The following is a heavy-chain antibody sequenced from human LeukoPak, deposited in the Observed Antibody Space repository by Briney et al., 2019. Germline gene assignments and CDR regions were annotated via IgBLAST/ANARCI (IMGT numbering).Heavy chain of an antibody. J-gene: IGHJ4*02. CDR2: ISGGGGST. Sequence: GGSLRLSCAASGFTFSSYSMNWVRQAPGKGLEWVSTISGGGGSTYYADSVKGRFTISRDNSKNTLYLQVNSLRAEDTAVYYCAKGGKWDVTPFDYWGQGTLVTISS. CDR3: AKGGKWDVTPFDY. V-gene: IGHV3-23*01. CDR1: GFTFSSYS. D-gene: IGHD1-26*01.